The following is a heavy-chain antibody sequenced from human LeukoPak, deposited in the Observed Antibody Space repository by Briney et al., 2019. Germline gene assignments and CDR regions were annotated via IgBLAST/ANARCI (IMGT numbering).Heavy chain of an antibody. Sequence: SETLSLTCTLSGGSFSSYYWSWIRQPPGKGLEWIGYIYYSGSTNYNPSLKSRVTISVDTSKNQFSLKLSSVTATDTAVYYCARGHPGGSGPWGYYYYYMDVWGKGTTVTISS. J-gene: IGHJ6*03. D-gene: IGHD3-10*01. CDR3: ARGHPGGSGPWGYYYYYMDV. CDR2: IYYSGST. CDR1: GGSFSSYY. V-gene: IGHV4-59*01.